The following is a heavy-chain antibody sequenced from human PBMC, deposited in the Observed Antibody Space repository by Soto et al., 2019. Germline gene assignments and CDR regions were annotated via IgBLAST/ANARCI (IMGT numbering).Heavy chain of an antibody. V-gene: IGHV3-13*01. CDR3: ARGVAADGSDAFDI. J-gene: IGHJ3*02. CDR2: IGTAGDT. Sequence: EVQLVESGGGLVQPGGSLRLSCAASGFTFSRFDMHWVRQVRGEGLEWVSGIGTAGDTYYPDSVKGRFTISRENAKNSLYLQMNSLRAGATAVYYCARGVAADGSDAFDIWGQGTMVAVSS. D-gene: IGHD6-13*01. CDR1: GFTFSRFD.